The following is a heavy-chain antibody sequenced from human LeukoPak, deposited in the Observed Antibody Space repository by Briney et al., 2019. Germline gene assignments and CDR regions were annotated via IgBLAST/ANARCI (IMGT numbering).Heavy chain of an antibody. J-gene: IGHJ4*02. CDR1: GGTFSSYA. D-gene: IGHD3-10*01. Sequence: AASVKVSCKASGGTFSSYAISWVRQAPGQGLEWMGRIIPILGIANYAQKFQGRVTITADKSTSTAYMELSSLRSEDTAVYYCASGDQQRSPFDYWGQGTLVTVSS. CDR3: ASGDQQRSPFDY. V-gene: IGHV1-69*04. CDR2: IIPILGIA.